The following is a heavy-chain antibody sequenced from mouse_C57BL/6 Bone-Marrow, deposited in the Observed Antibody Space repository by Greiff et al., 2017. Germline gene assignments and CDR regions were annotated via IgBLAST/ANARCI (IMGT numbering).Heavy chain of an antibody. CDR2: IHPNSGST. CDR3: ARMTTVVATSRYYYAMDY. J-gene: IGHJ4*01. V-gene: IGHV1-64*01. Sequence: QVQLQQPGAELVKPGASVKLSCKASGYTFTSYWMHWVKQRPGQGLEWIGMIHPNSGSTNYNEKFKSKATLTVDKSSSTAYMQLSSLTSEDSAVYDDARMTTVVATSRYYYAMDYWGQGTSVTVSS. D-gene: IGHD1-1*01. CDR1: GYTFTSYW.